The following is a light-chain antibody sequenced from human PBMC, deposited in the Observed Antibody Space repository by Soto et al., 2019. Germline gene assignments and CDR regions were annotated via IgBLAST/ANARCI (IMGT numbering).Light chain of an antibody. V-gene: IGKV3-11*01. CDR2: DAS. Sequence: EIVLTQSPATLSLSPGERATLSCRASQSVTSELAWYQQKPGRAPRLLIYDASNRATGIPARFSGSGSGIDFTLTISSLEPEDFAVYYCQQGYNRPLSFGGGTKVDIK. CDR3: QQGYNRPLS. CDR1: QSVTSE. J-gene: IGKJ4*01.